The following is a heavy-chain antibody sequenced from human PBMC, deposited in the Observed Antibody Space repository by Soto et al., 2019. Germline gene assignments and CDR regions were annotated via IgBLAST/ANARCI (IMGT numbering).Heavy chain of an antibody. V-gene: IGHV3-21*01. Sequence: GGSLRLSCAASGFTFSSYSMNWVRQAPGKGLEWVSSISSSSSYIYYADSVKGRFTISRDNAKNSLHLQMNSLRAEDTAVYYCARDLIIGEVIATDYWGQGTLVTVSS. CDR3: ARDLIIGEVIATDY. CDR2: ISSSSSYI. J-gene: IGHJ4*02. D-gene: IGHD2-21*01. CDR1: GFTFSSYS.